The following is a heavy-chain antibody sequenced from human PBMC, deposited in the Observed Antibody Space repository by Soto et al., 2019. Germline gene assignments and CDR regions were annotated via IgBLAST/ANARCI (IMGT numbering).Heavy chain of an antibody. Sequence: GGSQRLSCAAAGVIFTNYWINWVRQAPGKGPVWVARVNSDGSSAYYADSVKGRFTFSRDNAKNTLYLQMNSLTVEDTAVYYCAKVGHIPHGYDRNSYFDYWGQGTLVTVSS. V-gene: IGHV3-74*01. J-gene: IGHJ4*02. CDR2: VNSDGSSA. D-gene: IGHD5-12*01. CDR3: AKVGHIPHGYDRNSYFDY. CDR1: GVIFTNYW.